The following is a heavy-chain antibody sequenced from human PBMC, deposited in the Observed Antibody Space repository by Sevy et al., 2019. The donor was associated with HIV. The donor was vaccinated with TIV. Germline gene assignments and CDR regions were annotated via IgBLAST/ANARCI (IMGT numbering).Heavy chain of an antibody. Sequence: GGSLRLSCAASGFTFSSYAMRWVRQAPGKGLEWVAVISYDGSNKYYADSVKGRFTISRDNSKDTLYLQMNSLRAEDTALYYCAKDPLPHSSGVDYWGQGTLVTVSS. CDR2: ISYDGSNK. V-gene: IGHV3-30*18. CDR1: GFTFSSYA. J-gene: IGHJ4*02. D-gene: IGHD3-22*01. CDR3: AKDPLPHSSGVDY.